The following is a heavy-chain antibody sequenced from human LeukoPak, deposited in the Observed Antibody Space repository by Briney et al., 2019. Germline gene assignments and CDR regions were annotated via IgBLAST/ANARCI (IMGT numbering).Heavy chain of an antibody. CDR1: GFTVGTNY. CDR2: IYAGGST. CDR3: ARGGYCSSTSCYPLTLFDH. D-gene: IGHD2-2*01. J-gene: IGHJ4*02. V-gene: IGHV3-53*01. Sequence: GGSLRLSCAASGFTVGTNYMSWVRQAPGKGLEWVSTIYAGGSTYYADSVKGRFTISRDSSKNTLYLQMNSLRAEDAAVYYCARGGYCSSTSCYPLTLFDHWGQGTLVTVSS.